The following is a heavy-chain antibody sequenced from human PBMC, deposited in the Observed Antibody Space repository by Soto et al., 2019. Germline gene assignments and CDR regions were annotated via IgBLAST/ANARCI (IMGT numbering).Heavy chain of an antibody. V-gene: IGHV3-30*18. CDR2: ISYDGSNK. J-gene: IGHJ6*02. Sequence: QVQLVESGGGVVQPGRSLRLSCAASGFTFSSYGMHWVRQAPGKGLEWVAVISYDGSNKYYADSVKGRFTISRDNSKNTLYLQMNSLRAEDTAVYYCAKDPWYYYGSGSYTNYYSYGMDVWGQGTTVTVSS. CDR1: GFTFSSYG. CDR3: AKDPWYYYGSGSYTNYYSYGMDV. D-gene: IGHD3-10*01.